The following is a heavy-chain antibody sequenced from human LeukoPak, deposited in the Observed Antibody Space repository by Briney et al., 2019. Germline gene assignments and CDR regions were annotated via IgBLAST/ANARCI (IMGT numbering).Heavy chain of an antibody. D-gene: IGHD1-14*01. J-gene: IGHJ4*02. CDR1: GFSFSSHW. CDR3: ARSNHGPDY. CDR2: INTDGSEK. V-gene: IGHV3-7*01. Sequence: GGSLRLSCSASGFSFSSHWMNWVRQTPGKGLEWVAIINTDGSEKNYVDSVRGRFTISRDNAKNSLYPQMNSLRAEDTAVYYCARSNHGPDYWGQGTLVTVS.